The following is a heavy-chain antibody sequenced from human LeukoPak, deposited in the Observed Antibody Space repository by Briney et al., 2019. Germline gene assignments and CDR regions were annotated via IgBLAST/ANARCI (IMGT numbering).Heavy chain of an antibody. D-gene: IGHD3-3*01. CDR3: ARTIFLEWLLYRFGNAFDI. Sequence: GGSLRLSCAASGFTFSSYWMSWVRQAPGKGLEWVANIKQDGSEKYYVDSVKGRFTISRDNAKNSLYLQMNSLRAEDTALYYCARTIFLEWLLYRFGNAFDIWGQGTMVTVSS. V-gene: IGHV3-7*01. CDR2: IKQDGSEK. J-gene: IGHJ3*02. CDR1: GFTFSSYW.